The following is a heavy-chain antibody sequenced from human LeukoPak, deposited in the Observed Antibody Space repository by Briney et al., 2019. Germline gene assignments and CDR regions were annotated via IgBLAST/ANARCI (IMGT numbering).Heavy chain of an antibody. Sequence: PGGSLRLSCAPSGFTFSSYSMNWVRQAPGKGLEWVSSISSSSSYIYYADSVKGRFTISRDNAKNSLYLQMNSLRAEDTAVYYCAREIAVAGTRGDYWGQGTLVTVSS. CDR3: AREIAVAGTRGDY. J-gene: IGHJ4*02. CDR1: GFTFSSYS. V-gene: IGHV3-21*01. D-gene: IGHD6-19*01. CDR2: ISSSSSYI.